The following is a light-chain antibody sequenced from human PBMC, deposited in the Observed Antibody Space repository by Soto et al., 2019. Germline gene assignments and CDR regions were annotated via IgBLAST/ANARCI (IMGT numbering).Light chain of an antibody. Sequence: DIVLTQSPGTLSLSPGETATLSCRASQSLAGNYLAWYQQKPGQAPRLLISGASSRATGIPDRFSGSGSGTVFTLTISGLEPEDFAVYYCQQYVSKPTFGPGTKVDIK. V-gene: IGKV3-20*01. CDR2: GAS. CDR3: QQYVSKPT. CDR1: QSLAGNY. J-gene: IGKJ3*01.